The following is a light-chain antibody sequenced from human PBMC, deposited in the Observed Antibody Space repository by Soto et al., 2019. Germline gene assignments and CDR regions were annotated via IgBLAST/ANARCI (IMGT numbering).Light chain of an antibody. CDR1: QSVSSN. Sequence: EIVMTPSPATLSVSPGERATLSCRASQSVSSNLAWYQQTPGQAPRLLIYGASTRATGIPARFSGSGSGTEFTLTISSLQAEDVAVYYCQQYYSTPLTFGQGTRLEIK. CDR3: QQYYSTPLT. V-gene: IGKV3-15*01. J-gene: IGKJ5*01. CDR2: GAS.